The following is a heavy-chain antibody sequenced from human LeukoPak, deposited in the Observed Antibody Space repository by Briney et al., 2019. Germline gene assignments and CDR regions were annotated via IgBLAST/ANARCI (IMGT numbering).Heavy chain of an antibody. CDR2: INPSGGST. D-gene: IGHD5-24*01. CDR3: ARTERWLQFFAGANY. V-gene: IGHV1-46*01. J-gene: IGHJ4*02. CDR1: GYTFTSYY. Sequence: WASVKVSCKASGYTFTSYYMHWVRQAPGQGLEWMGIINPSGGSTSYAQKFQGRVTMTTDTSTSTAYMELRSLRSDDTAVYYCARTERWLQFFAGANYWGQGTLVTVSS.